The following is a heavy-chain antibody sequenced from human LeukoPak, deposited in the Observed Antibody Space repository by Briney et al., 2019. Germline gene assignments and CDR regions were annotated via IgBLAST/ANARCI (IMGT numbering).Heavy chain of an antibody. CDR1: GFTFSSQW. CDR3: ATRYCTNDGCRRVSYYFFDS. D-gene: IGHD2-8*01. Sequence: GGSLVLSCAASGFTFSSQWMTWVRQAPGKGLEWVANIKEDGGEKYYVGSVKGRCVISRDNAKNSLDLQMNSLRADDTAVYYCATRYCTNDGCRRVSYYFFDSWGQGNLVTL. V-gene: IGHV3-7*05. CDR2: IKEDGGEK. J-gene: IGHJ4*02.